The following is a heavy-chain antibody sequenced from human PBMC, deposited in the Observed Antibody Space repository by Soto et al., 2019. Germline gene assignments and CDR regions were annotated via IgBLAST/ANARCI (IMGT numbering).Heavy chain of an antibody. D-gene: IGHD3-3*01. J-gene: IGHJ6*02. CDR3: ARGAIFGVVNTYYYYGMDV. CDR1: GGSFSGYY. CDR2: INHSGST. V-gene: IGHV4-34*01. Sequence: SETLSLTCAVYGGSFSGYYWSWIRQPPWKGLEWIGEINHSGSTNYNPSLKSRVTISVDTSKNQFSLKLSSVTAADTAVYYCARGAIFGVVNTYYYYGMDVWGQGTTVTVSS.